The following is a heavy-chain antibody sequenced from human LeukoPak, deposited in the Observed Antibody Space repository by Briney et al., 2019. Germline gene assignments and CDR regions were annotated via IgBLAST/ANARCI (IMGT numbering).Heavy chain of an antibody. CDR2: IYSGGST. Sequence: PGGTLRLSCAASGFTFSSYGMSWVRQTPGKGLEWVSVIYSGGSTYYADSVKGRFTISRDNSKNTLYLQMNSLRAEDTAVYYCARGRFYYGSGTIFDYWGQGTLVTVSS. V-gene: IGHV3-66*01. CDR3: ARGRFYYGSGTIFDY. D-gene: IGHD3-10*01. CDR1: GFTFSSYG. J-gene: IGHJ4*02.